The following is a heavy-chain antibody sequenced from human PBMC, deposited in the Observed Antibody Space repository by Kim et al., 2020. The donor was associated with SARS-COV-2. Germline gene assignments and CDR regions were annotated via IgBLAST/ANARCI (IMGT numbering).Heavy chain of an antibody. D-gene: IGHD2-2*01. CDR1: GYTFTSYA. CDR2: INTNTGNP. CDR3: AREGDQLLQHVKTYYYYYGRDV. V-gene: IGHV7-4-1*02. J-gene: IGHJ6*02. Sequence: ASVKVSCKASGYTFTSYAMNWVRQAPGQGLEWMGWINTNTGNPTYAQGFTGRVVFSLDTSVSTAYLQISSLKAEDTAVYYCAREGDQLLQHVKTYYYYYGRDVWGQGTAVTVSS.